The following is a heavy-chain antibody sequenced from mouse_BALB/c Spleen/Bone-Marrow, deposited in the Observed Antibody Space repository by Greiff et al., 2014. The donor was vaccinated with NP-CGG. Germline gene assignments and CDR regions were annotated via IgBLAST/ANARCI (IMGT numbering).Heavy chain of an antibody. J-gene: IGHJ3*01. CDR1: GYTFTSYW. D-gene: IGHD4-1*01. CDR2: IYPSDSYT. CDR3: TTGTRFAY. V-gene: IGHV1-69*02. Sequence: QVTLKESGAELVRPGASVKLSCKASGYTFTSYWISWVKQRPGQGLEWIGNIYPSDSYTNYNQKFKDKATLTVDKSSSTAYLQLSSPTSEDSAVYYCTTGTRFAYWGQGTLVTVSA.